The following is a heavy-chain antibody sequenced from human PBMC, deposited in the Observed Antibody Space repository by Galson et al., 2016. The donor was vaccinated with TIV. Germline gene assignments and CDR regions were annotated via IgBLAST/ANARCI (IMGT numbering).Heavy chain of an antibody. D-gene: IGHD5-18*01. Sequence: QSGAEVKKPEESLRISCKASGDSISSYWVGWVRQIPGKGLEWMGIIYPRDSETRYSPSFQGQVTISADESISTVYLQWSSPKASDTAMYFCARAPGYSGYSYGYFDSWGQGTLVTVSS. CDR1: GDSISSYW. CDR3: ARAPGYSGYSYGYFDS. CDR2: IYPRDSET. J-gene: IGHJ4*02. V-gene: IGHV5-51*03.